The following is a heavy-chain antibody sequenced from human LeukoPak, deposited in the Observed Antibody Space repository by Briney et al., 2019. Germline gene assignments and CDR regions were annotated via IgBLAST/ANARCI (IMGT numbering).Heavy chain of an antibody. CDR3: AMGEGAVAGSFDY. CDR1: GFTVSRNY. Sequence: GESLRLSCAASGFTVSRNYMGWVRQAPGKGLEWVSVIHRGGSTYYADSVTGRFTISRDNSKNTLYLQMNSLRPEDTAVCYCAMGEGAVAGSFDYWGQGTLVTVSS. J-gene: IGHJ4*02. CDR2: IHRGGST. V-gene: IGHV3-66*02. D-gene: IGHD6-19*01.